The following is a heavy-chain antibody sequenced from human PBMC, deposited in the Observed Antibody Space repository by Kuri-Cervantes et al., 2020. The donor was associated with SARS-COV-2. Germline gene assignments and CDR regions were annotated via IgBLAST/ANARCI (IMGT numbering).Heavy chain of an antibody. CDR3: ARVRRHYDSSGYYLNWFDP. CDR2: IYHSGST. J-gene: IGHJ5*02. D-gene: IGHD3-22*01. V-gene: IGHV4-38-2*02. CDR1: GYSISSGYY. Sequence: SETLSLTCTVSGYSISSGYYWGWIRQPPGKGLEWIGSIYHSGSTYYNPSLKSRVTISVDTSKNQFSLKLSSVTAADTAVYYCARVRRHYDSSGYYLNWFDPWGQGTLVTVSS.